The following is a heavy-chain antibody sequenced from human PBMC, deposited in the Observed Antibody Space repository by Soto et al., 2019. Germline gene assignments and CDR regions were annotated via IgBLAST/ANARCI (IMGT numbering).Heavy chain of an antibody. V-gene: IGHV1-18*01. CDR1: GYTFRSYG. Sequence: ASVKVSCKASGYTFRSYGVTWVRQAPGQGLEWLGWISADSGEATYAESLKDRLTLTADASARTASMELKSLRSDDTAVYYCSRAISSTWANSWGDAWGQGTLVSVSS. CDR3: SRAISSTWANSWGDA. J-gene: IGHJ1*01. CDR2: ISADSGEA. D-gene: IGHD6-6*01.